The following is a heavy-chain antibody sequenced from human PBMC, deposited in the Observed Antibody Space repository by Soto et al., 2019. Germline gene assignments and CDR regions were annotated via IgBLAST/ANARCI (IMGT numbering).Heavy chain of an antibody. V-gene: IGHV3-30*03. D-gene: IGHD3-22*01. CDR2: VSNDGIRK. CDR1: GFIFSGSG. CDR3: ARWVGGSMYDNSGKYDS. Sequence: VQLVESGGGVVQPGRSLRLTCAASGFIFSGSGMHWVRQAPGKGLEWVALVSNDGIRKYYGDSVKGRFTISRDNAENKLYLQMNSLRAEDTAVYYCARWVGGSMYDNSGKYDSWGQGTLVTVSS. J-gene: IGHJ5*01.